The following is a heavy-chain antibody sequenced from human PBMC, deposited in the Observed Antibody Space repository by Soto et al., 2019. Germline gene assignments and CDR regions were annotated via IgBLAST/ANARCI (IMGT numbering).Heavy chain of an antibody. CDR1: GFTFNTYV. D-gene: IGHD6-13*01. V-gene: IGHV3-33*08. CDR3: ARPSSWYEKYYFDY. CDR2: ISYDGSNK. Sequence: PGVSLRVSCPTSGFTFNTYVMHWVRQAPGKGLEWVSIISYDGSNKYYADSVKGRFTISRDNAKNSLYLQMNSLRAEDTAVYYCARPSSWYEKYYFDYWGQGTLVTVSS. J-gene: IGHJ4*02.